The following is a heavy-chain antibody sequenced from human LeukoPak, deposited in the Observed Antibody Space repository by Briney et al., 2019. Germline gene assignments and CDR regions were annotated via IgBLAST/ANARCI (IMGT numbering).Heavy chain of an antibody. CDR3: ARVYVYGGESNYFDC. D-gene: IGHD2-21*01. CDR1: GYTFTGYY. Sequence: ASVKLSCKASGYTFTGYYMHWVRQAPGQGLEWMGRINPVNGGTTYAQKFQGRVTMTRDSSISTAYMELNRLRSDDTAVYYCARVYVYGGESNYFDCWGQGSLVTVSS. J-gene: IGHJ4*02. CDR2: INPVNGGT. V-gene: IGHV1-2*06.